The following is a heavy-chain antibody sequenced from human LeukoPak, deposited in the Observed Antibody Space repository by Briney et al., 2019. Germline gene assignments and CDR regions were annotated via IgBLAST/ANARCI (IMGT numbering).Heavy chain of an antibody. CDR1: GYTFSKYS. Sequence: ASVKVSCKASGYTFSKYSIDWVRQAPGQGLEWMGWMNPNSGNTGYAQKFQGRVTMTRNTSISTAYMELSSLRSEDTAVYYCARVAARSYYDYVWGSYRPFDPWGQGTLVTVSS. CDR3: ARVAARSYYDYVWGSYRPFDP. J-gene: IGHJ5*02. V-gene: IGHV1-8*01. D-gene: IGHD3-16*02. CDR2: MNPNSGNT.